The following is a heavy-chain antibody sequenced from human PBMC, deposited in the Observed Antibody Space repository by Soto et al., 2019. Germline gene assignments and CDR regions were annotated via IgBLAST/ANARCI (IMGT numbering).Heavy chain of an antibody. Sequence: SETLSLTCTVSGVSISSYYWSWIRQPPGKGLEWIGYIYYSGSTNYNPSLKSRVTISVDTSKNQFSLKLSSVTAADTAVYYCARYRTTWWFDPWGQGTLVTVSS. D-gene: IGHD4-17*01. J-gene: IGHJ5*02. V-gene: IGHV4-59*08. CDR2: IYYSGST. CDR1: GVSISSYY. CDR3: ARYRTTWWFDP.